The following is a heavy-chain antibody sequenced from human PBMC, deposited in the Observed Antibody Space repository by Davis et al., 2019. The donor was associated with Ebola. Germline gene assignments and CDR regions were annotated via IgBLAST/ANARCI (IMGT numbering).Heavy chain of an antibody. CDR1: GFSFSSYE. D-gene: IGHD6-19*01. V-gene: IGHV3-33*03. Sequence: GESLKISCAASGFSFSSYEMTWVRKAPGKGLEWVAVVSYDGRTTYYADSLKGRFTISRDNSKNTLYLQMNSLRSEDTAEYYCAKEEGTKGHWLPHFDYWGQGTPVTVSS. CDR3: AKEEGTKGHWLPHFDY. CDR2: VSYDGRTT. J-gene: IGHJ4*02.